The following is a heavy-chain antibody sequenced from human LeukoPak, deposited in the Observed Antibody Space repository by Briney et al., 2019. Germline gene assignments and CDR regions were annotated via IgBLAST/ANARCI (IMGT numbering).Heavy chain of an antibody. Sequence: TGGSLRLSCAASGFTFSQYWMSWVRQAPGKGLEWVANIKQDGSEKYVDSVKGRFTISRDNAKNSLYLQMNSLRAEDTAVYYCARQGGYSSSWADYWGQGTLVTVSS. CDR1: GFTFSQYW. CDR3: ARQGGYSSSWADY. CDR2: IKQDGSEK. D-gene: IGHD6-13*01. J-gene: IGHJ4*02. V-gene: IGHV3-7*01.